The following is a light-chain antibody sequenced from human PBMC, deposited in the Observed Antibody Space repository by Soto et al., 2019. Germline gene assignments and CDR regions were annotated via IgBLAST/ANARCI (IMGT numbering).Light chain of an antibody. CDR1: QGISSY. CDR3: QQYNSALIT. CDR2: AAS. J-gene: IGKJ5*01. V-gene: IGKV1-8*01. Sequence: AIRMTQSPSSFSASTGDRVTITCRASQGISSYLAWYQQKPGKAPKLLIYAASTLQSGVPSRFSGSGSGTDFTLTISCLQSEDFATYYCQQYNSALITFGQGTRLEIK.